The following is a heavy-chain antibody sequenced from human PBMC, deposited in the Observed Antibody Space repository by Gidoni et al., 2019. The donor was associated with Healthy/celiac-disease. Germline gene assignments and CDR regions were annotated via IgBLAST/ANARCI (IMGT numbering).Heavy chain of an antibody. CDR1: GFTFSSYS. CDR3: ARDRSKWDTAMVEYYYYGMDV. CDR2: ISSSSSYI. Sequence: EVQLVESGGGLVKPGGSLRLSCAASGFTFSSYSMNWVSQAPGKGLEWVSSISSSSSYIYYADSVKGRFTISRDNAKNSLYLQMNSLRAEDTAVYYCARDRSKWDTAMVEYYYYGMDVWGQGTTVTVSS. V-gene: IGHV3-21*01. J-gene: IGHJ6*02. D-gene: IGHD5-18*01.